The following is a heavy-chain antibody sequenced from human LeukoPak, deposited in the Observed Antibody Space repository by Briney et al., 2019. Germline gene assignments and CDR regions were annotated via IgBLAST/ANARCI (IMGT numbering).Heavy chain of an antibody. V-gene: IGHV1-69*11. CDR1: GGTFSSYA. Sequence: SVKVSCKASGGTFSSYAISWVRQVPGQGLEWMGRIIPILGTANYAQRFQGRVTITTDESTRTAYMELSSLRSEDTAVYYCARDIGGSDYGDSRDAFDIWGQGTMVIVSS. CDR3: ARDIGGSDYGDSRDAFDI. CDR2: IIPILGTA. J-gene: IGHJ3*02. D-gene: IGHD4-17*01.